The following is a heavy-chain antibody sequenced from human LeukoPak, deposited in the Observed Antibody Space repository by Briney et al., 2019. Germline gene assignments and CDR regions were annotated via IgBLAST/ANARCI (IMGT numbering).Heavy chain of an antibody. J-gene: IGHJ4*02. Sequence: GGSLRLSCAASGFSFSNFAMNWVRQAPGKGLEWVSSIRGGSGTTYYADSVKGRFTISRDNSKNTLYLQMDSLRAEDTAVYYCAKCRSLSPATPANYWGQGTLVTVSA. CDR2: IRGGSGTT. V-gene: IGHV3-23*01. CDR1: GFSFSNFA. D-gene: IGHD2-15*01. CDR3: AKCRSLSPATPANY.